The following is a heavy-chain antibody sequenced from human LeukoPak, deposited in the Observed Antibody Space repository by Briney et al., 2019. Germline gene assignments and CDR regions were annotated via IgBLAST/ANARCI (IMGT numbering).Heavy chain of an antibody. CDR1: GGTFSSYA. V-gene: IGHV1-69*01. J-gene: IGHJ3*02. D-gene: IGHD3-10*01. Sequence: GSSVKVSCKASGGTFSSYAISWVRQAPGQGLEWMGGIIPIFGTVDYAQKFQGRVTITADESTSTAYMELSSLRSEDTAVYYCARSYYYGSGSYPHDAFDIWGQGTMVTVSS. CDR2: IIPIFGTV. CDR3: ARSYYYGSGSYPHDAFDI.